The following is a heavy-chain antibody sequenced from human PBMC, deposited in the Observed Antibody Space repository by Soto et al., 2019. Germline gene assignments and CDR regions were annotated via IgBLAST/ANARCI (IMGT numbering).Heavy chain of an antibody. CDR2: IHSIRSII. Sequence: EVQLVESGGGLVQPGGSLRLSCAVAGFTFSSHAMNWVRQAPGKGLEWVAYIHSIRSIIYYADSVKGRFTISRDNAKNSLYLQMDSLGDEDTAVYYCAPDARNADYHYWGQGTLVTVSS. CDR3: APDARNADYHY. J-gene: IGHJ4*02. V-gene: IGHV3-48*02. CDR1: GFTFSSHA. D-gene: IGHD3-16*01.